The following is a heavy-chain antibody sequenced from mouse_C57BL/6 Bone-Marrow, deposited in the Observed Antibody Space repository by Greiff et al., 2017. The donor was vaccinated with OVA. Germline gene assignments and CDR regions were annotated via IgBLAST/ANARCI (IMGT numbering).Heavy chain of an antibody. V-gene: IGHV1-15*01. CDR1: GYTFTDYE. Sequence: QVQLQQSGAELVRPGASVTLSCKASGYTFTDYEMHWVKQTPVHGLEWIGAIDPETGGTAYNQKFKGKAILTADKSSSTAYMELRSLTSEDSAVYYCTILWLRRRYFDVWGTGTTVTVSS. J-gene: IGHJ1*03. CDR2: IDPETGGT. CDR3: TILWLRRRYFDV. D-gene: IGHD2-2*01.